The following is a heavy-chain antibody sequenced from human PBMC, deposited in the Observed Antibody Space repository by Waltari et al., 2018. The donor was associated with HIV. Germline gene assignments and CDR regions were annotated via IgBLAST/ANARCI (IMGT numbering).Heavy chain of an antibody. Sequence: QLVESGGGLVQPGGSLRLSCTASGFTSSSYWMHWVRQPPVKGLVWVARIKNDGTVIDYVDSVKGRFTISRDNAKTTLYLRMNSLRAEDTAVYYCASEPVDGSGHFDSWGQGTLVTVSS. CDR1: GFTSSSYW. D-gene: IGHD3-22*01. J-gene: IGHJ4*02. V-gene: IGHV3-74*01. CDR2: IKNDGTVI. CDR3: ASEPVDGSGHFDS.